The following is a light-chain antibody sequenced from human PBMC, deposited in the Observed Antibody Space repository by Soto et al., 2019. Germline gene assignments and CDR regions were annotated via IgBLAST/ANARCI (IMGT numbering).Light chain of an antibody. Sequence: EIVMTQSPSTRSVSPGGRATLSCRASQSISDTLALYQQKPGQAPRLLIHGASTRATGFPARFSGSGSGTDFTLTISSLQSEDFAVYYCQQYNNWPWTFGQGTKVDIK. J-gene: IGKJ1*01. CDR1: QSISDT. V-gene: IGKV3-15*01. CDR2: GAS. CDR3: QQYNNWPWT.